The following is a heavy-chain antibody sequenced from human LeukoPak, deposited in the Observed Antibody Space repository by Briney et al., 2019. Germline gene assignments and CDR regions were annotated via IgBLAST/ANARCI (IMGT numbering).Heavy chain of an antibody. D-gene: IGHD1-1*01. CDR2: ISSSSSYI. V-gene: IGHV3-21*01. CDR1: GFTFSSYS. J-gene: IGHJ5*02. CDR3: ARGGRRGFDP. Sequence: SGGSLRLSCAASGFTFSSYSMNWVRQAPGKGLEWVSSISSSSSYIYYADSVKGRFTISRDNAKNSLYLQMNSLRAEDTAVYYCARGGRRGFDPWGQGTLVTVSS.